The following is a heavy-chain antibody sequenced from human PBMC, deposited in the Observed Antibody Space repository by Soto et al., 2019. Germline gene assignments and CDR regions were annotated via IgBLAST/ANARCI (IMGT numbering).Heavy chain of an antibody. D-gene: IGHD1-26*01. CDR2: VSTGGSSI. J-gene: IGHJ6*02. V-gene: IGHV3-48*03. CDR3: ARERGGLSGADV. Sequence: GGSLRLSCAGSGFTLSNYEMNWVRQAPGKGLEWVSYVSTGGSSIYYADSVKGRFTIARDNGKNSVYLQMSSLRAEDTATYYCARERGGLSGADVWGQGTTVTVS. CDR1: GFTLSNYE.